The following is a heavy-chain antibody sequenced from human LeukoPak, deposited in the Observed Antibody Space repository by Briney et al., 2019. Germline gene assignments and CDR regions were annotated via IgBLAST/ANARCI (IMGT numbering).Heavy chain of an antibody. CDR2: ISATGGRK. CDR1: GFSFGTYA. V-gene: IGHV3-23*01. J-gene: IGHJ4*02. Sequence: GGSLRLSCAASGFSFGTYAMSWVRQAPGKGLEWLSAISATGGRKFYADSVKDRFTISRDNAKNKIYLHMRSLRAEDTAVYYCACRPLDYWGRGTMVSVCS. CDR3: ACRPLDY.